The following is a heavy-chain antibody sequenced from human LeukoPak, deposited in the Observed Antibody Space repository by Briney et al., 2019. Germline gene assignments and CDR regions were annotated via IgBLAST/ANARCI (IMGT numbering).Heavy chain of an antibody. CDR2: IYNIGST. D-gene: IGHD6-19*01. J-gene: IGHJ4*02. CDR1: GGSVSSGGYY. Sequence: ASETLSLTCTASGGSVSSGGYYWSWIRQPPGKGLEWIGYIYNIGSTNYNPSLKSRVTVSVDTSKNQFSLKLNPVTAADTAVYYCARGIKYNSGRYFDYWGQGTLVTVSS. CDR3: ARGIKYNSGRYFDY. V-gene: IGHV4-61*08.